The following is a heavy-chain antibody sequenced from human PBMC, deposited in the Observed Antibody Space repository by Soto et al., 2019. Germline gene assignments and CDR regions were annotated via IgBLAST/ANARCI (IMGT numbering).Heavy chain of an antibody. CDR2: INPEFGTT. V-gene: IGHV1-24*01. CDR1: GYTLTELS. J-gene: IGHJ6*02. D-gene: IGHD3-22*01. Sequence: ASVKVSCKVSGYTLTELSMHWVRQAPGKGLEWMGGINPEFGTTNYAQKFQGRVTITADESTNTAYMELSSLRSEDTAVYYCARGGYYDSSGYYPKDYYYYGMDVWGQGTTVTVSS. CDR3: ARGGYYDSSGYYPKDYYYYGMDV.